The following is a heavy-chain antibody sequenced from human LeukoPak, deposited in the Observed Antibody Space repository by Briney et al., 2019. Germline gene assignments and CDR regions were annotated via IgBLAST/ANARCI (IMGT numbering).Heavy chain of an antibody. D-gene: IGHD4-23*01. CDR2: IIPIFGTA. CDR1: GGTFISYA. V-gene: IGHV1-69*13. J-gene: IGHJ4*02. CDR3: AKDLYGGNSELDY. Sequence: SVKVSCKASGGTFISYAISWVRQAPGQGLEWMGGIIPIFGTANYAQKFQGRVTITADESTSTAYMELSSLRSEDTAVYYCAKDLYGGNSELDYWGQGTLVTVSS.